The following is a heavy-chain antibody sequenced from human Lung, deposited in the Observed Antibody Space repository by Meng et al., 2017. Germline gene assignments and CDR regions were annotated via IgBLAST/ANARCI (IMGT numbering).Heavy chain of an antibody. J-gene: IGHJ4*02. V-gene: IGHV4-34*01. D-gene: IGHD4-11*01. CDR2: INHSGST. CDR1: GGSFSDYD. CDR3: ARGPTTMAHDFDY. Sequence: QVQIQQWGAGLLKPSVSLSRTCVVSGGSFSDYDGSWIRQPPGKGLEWIGEINHSGSTNYNPSLESRATISVDTSQNNLSLKLSSVTAADSAVYYCARGPTTMAHDFDYWGQGTLVTASS.